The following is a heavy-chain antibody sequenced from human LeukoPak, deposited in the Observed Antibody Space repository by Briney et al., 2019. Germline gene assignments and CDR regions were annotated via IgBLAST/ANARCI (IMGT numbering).Heavy chain of an antibody. D-gene: IGHD3-10*01. CDR1: GFTFSSYG. J-gene: IGHJ4*02. CDR2: IWYDGSNK. V-gene: IGHV3-33*06. CDR3: AKHAYGSGKQAIDY. Sequence: GGSLRLSCAASGFTFSSYGMHWVRQAPGKGLEWVAVIWYDGSNKYYADSVKGRFTISRDNSKNTQYLQMNSLRAEDTAVYYCAKHAYGSGKQAIDYWGQGTLVTVSS.